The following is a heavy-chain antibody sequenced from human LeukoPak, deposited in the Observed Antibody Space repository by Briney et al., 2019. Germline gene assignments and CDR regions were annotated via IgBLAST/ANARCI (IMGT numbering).Heavy chain of an antibody. V-gene: IGHV3-23*01. Sequence: GGSLGLSCAASGFTFSSYSMNWVRQAPGKGLEWVSTFGNSAHYADSVKGRFTISRDNSKNTLYLQVNSLRADDTAVYYCANHGVYSGSYSMDVWGQGTTVIVSS. CDR1: GFTFSSYS. CDR3: ANHGVYSGSYSMDV. CDR2: FGNSA. D-gene: IGHD1-26*01. J-gene: IGHJ6*02.